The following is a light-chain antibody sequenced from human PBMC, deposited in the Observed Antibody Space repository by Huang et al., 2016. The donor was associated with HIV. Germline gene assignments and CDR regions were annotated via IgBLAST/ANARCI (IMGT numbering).Light chain of an antibody. CDR1: QSVSSN. V-gene: IGKV3-15*01. J-gene: IGKJ2*01. CDR3: QQYNSWPPYT. Sequence: EIVMTQSPATLSVSPGERATLSCRASQSVSSNLACFQQKPGQAPGLLIYGASTRATGIPARFSGSGSATEFTLTISSLQSEDFAVYYCQQYNSWPPYTFGQGTKLEIK. CDR2: GAS.